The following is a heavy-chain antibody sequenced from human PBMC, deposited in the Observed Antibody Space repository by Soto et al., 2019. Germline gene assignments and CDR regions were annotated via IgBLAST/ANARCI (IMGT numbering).Heavy chain of an antibody. Sequence: PSETLSLTCTVSGDSISSGGYYWSWIRQHPGKGLEWIGYIYYSGSTYYNPSLKSRVTISVDTSKNQFSLKLSSVTAADTAVYYCARVRYCSGGSCYPRFDPWGPGTLVTVSS. J-gene: IGHJ5*02. CDR1: GDSISSGGYY. D-gene: IGHD2-15*01. CDR2: IYYSGST. CDR3: ARVRYCSGGSCYPRFDP. V-gene: IGHV4-31*03.